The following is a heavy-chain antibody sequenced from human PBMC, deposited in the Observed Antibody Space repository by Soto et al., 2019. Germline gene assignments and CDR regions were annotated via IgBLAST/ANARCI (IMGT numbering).Heavy chain of an antibody. CDR3: AKDSPRRGNLFDY. D-gene: IGHD1-26*01. J-gene: IGHJ4*02. Sequence: PSETLSLTCAVYGGSFSDYYWSWIRQPPGKGLEWIGEINHSGSTYYNPSLKSRVTISVDTSKNQFSLKLSSVTAADTAVYYCAKDSPRRGNLFDYWGPGTLVTVSS. CDR2: INHSGST. CDR1: GGSFSDYY. V-gene: IGHV4-34*09.